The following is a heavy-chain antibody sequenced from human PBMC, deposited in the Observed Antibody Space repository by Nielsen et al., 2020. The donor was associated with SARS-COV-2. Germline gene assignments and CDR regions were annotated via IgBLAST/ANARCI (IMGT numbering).Heavy chain of an antibody. CDR3: ASDSGSHHF. CDR1: GGSISGYY. J-gene: IGHJ4*02. V-gene: IGHV4-59*08. CDR2: VYYTGSP. D-gene: IGHD1-26*01. Sequence: GSLRLSCTVSGGSISGYYWSWIRQPPGKGLEWIGYVYYTGSPTYNPSLKTPVTISVSSKNQLSLNLMFVTAADTAVYYCASDSGSHHFWGQGTLVTVSS.